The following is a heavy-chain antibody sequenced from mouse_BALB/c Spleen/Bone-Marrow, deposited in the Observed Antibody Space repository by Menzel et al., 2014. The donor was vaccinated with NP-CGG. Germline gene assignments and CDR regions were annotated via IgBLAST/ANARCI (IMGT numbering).Heavy chain of an antibody. CDR1: GFNIKDTY. V-gene: IGHV14-3*02. CDR2: IDPAIFT. J-gene: IGHJ1*01. CDR3: ASYRYGWYFDV. Sequence: EVHLVVSGAELVKPGASVKLSCTASGFNIKDTYLHWVKQRPEQGLDWIGRIDPAIFTKYDPKFQGKATITADTSSNTAYLHLSSLTSEDTAVYYCASYRYGWYFDVWGAGTTVTVSS. D-gene: IGHD2-14*01.